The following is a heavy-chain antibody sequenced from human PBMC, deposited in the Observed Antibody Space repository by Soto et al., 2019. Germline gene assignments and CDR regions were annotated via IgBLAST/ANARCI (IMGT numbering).Heavy chain of an antibody. Sequence: QVQLVQSGAEVKKPGASVKVSCKASGYSFINYPMQWVRQAPGQSLEWMGWINAGNSNTNYSQNFQGRVTITRDTSASTAYMELGSLRSEDTAVYYCATTYYYDGAGVDAFDLWGQGTMVIVSP. V-gene: IGHV1-3*01. CDR1: GYSFINYP. D-gene: IGHD3-22*01. CDR3: ATTYYYDGAGVDAFDL. J-gene: IGHJ3*01. CDR2: INAGNSNT.